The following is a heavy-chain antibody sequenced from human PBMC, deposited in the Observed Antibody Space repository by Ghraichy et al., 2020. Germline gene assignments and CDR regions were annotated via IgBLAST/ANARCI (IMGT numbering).Heavy chain of an antibody. Sequence: ASVKVSCKASGYTFTGYSIHWMRQAPGQGLEWMGWINPNNGGTNFAEKFQGRITMTSDTSTSTAYMDLSSLTSDDTAVYFCARDREGADWEYYFDFWGQGTLVAVSS. CDR3: ARDREGADWEYYFDF. D-gene: IGHD2-21*02. CDR2: INPNNGGT. J-gene: IGHJ4*02. CDR1: GYTFTGYS. V-gene: IGHV1-2*02.